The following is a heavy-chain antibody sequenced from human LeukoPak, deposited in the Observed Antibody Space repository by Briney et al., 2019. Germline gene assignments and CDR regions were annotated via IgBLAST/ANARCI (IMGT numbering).Heavy chain of an antibody. CDR3: ASTAVAGPQVVDY. CDR2: INHSGST. Sequence: SETLSLTCAVYGGSFSGYYWSWIRQPPGKGLEWIGEINHSGSTNYNPSLKSRVTISVDTSKNQFSLKLSSVTAADTAVYYCASTAVAGPQVVDYWGQGTLVTVSS. V-gene: IGHV4-34*01. CDR1: GGSFSGYY. J-gene: IGHJ4*02. D-gene: IGHD6-19*01.